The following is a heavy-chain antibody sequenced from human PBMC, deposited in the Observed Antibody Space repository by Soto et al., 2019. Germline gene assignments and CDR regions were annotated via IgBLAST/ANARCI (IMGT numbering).Heavy chain of an antibody. CDR3: AKGGSAGGYYGGGHFDY. V-gene: IGHV3-30*18. D-gene: IGHD1-26*01. CDR1: GFTFSTYT. CDR2: ISYDGSNQ. Sequence: QVQLVESGGGVVQPGRSLRLSCAASGFTFSTYTMHWVRQAPGKGLEWVALISYDGSNQYYADSVRGRFTISRDNSTNTVFLQMSSLRSEDTATYYCAKGGSAGGYYGGGHFDYWGQGTLVTVSS. J-gene: IGHJ4*02.